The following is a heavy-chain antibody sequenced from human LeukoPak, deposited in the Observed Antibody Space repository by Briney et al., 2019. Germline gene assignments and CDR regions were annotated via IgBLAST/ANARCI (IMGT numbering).Heavy chain of an antibody. Sequence: PSETLSLTCTVSGGSISSGDYYWSWIRQPPGKGLEWIGYIYYSGSTYYNPSLKSRVTISVDTSKNQFSPKLSSVTAADTAVYYCARATYYDFWSGLDYWGQGTLVTVSS. D-gene: IGHD3-3*01. CDR3: ARATYYDFWSGLDY. V-gene: IGHV4-30-4*01. CDR1: GGSISSGDYY. J-gene: IGHJ4*02. CDR2: IYYSGST.